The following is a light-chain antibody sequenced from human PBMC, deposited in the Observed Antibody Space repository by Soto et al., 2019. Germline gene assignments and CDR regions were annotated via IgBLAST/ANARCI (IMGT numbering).Light chain of an antibody. V-gene: IGLV1-40*01. J-gene: IGLJ2*01. CDR3: QSYDSSLSGVV. Sequence: QSALTQPSSVSGAPGQRVTISCTGSSSNIGAGYDVHWYQQLPGTAPKLLIYGNSNRPSGVPDRFSGSKSGTSASLATTGLQAEDEADYYCQSYDSSLSGVVFGGGTKVTVL. CDR2: GNS. CDR1: SSNIGAGYD.